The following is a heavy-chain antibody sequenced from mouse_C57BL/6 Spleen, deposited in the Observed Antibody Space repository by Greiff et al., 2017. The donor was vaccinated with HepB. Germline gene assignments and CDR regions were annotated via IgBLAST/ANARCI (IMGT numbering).Heavy chain of an antibody. CDR1: GFTFSDYG. CDR2: ISSGSSTI. J-gene: IGHJ4*01. CDR3: ARRRIYYDYDEGNYYAMDY. V-gene: IGHV5-17*01. D-gene: IGHD2-4*01. Sequence: EVKLMESGGGLVKPGGSLKLSCAASGFTFSDYGMHWVRQAPEKGLEWVAYISSGSSTIYYADTVKGRFTISRDNAKNTLFLQMTSRRSEDTAMYYCARRRIYYDYDEGNYYAMDYWGQGTSVTVSS.